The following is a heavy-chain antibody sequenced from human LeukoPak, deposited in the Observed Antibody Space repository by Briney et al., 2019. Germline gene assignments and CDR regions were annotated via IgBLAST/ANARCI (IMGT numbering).Heavy chain of an antibody. CDR1: GGSIRTSY. V-gene: IGHV4-59*01. Sequence: SETLSLTCTVPGGSIRTSYWNWIRRPPGKGLEWIGYIYYSGSTNYNPSLTGRVTISVDTSKNQFSLKLSSVTAADTAVYYCAREYNYYDSSGWDAFEIWGQGTMVTVSS. CDR3: AREYNYYDSSGWDAFEI. J-gene: IGHJ3*02. D-gene: IGHD3-22*01. CDR2: IYYSGST.